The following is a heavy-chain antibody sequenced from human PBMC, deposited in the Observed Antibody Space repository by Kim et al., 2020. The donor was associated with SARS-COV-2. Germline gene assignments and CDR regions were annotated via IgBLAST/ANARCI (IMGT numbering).Heavy chain of an antibody. CDR3: AREGITMVRGVRSWFDP. J-gene: IGHJ5*02. Sequence: LGWMGWITPNSGGTNYAQKFQGRVTMTRDTSISTAYMELSRLRSDDTAVYYCAREGITMVRGVRSWFDPWGQGTLVTVSS. CDR2: ITPNSGGT. V-gene: IGHV1-2*02. D-gene: IGHD3-10*01.